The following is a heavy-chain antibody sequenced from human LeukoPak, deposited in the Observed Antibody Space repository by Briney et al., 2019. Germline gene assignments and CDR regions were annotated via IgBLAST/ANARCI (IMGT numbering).Heavy chain of an antibody. J-gene: IGHJ6*03. CDR2: IYYSGST. Sequence: SETLSLTCTVSGGSISSYYWSWIRQPPGKGLGWIGYIYYSGSTNYNPSLKSRVTISVDTSKNQFSLKLSSVTAADTAVYYCARAAYYYDSSGYLGSYYYYMDVWGKGTTVTVSS. V-gene: IGHV4-59*01. CDR1: GGSISSYY. CDR3: ARAAYYYDSSGYLGSYYYYMDV. D-gene: IGHD3-22*01.